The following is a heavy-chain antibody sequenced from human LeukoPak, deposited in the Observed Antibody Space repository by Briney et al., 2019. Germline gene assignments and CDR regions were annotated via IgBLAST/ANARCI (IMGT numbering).Heavy chain of an antibody. CDR1: GFTFTSYG. CDR2: IWYDGSNK. Sequence: GGSLRLSCAASGFTFTSYGMHWVRQAPGKGLEWVAVIWYDGSNKNYADSVKGRFTISRDNSKNTLYLQMNSLRAEDTAVYYCAKDTYDNSGYYSAYYYGMDVWGQGTTVTVSS. J-gene: IGHJ6*02. D-gene: IGHD3-22*01. V-gene: IGHV3-33*06. CDR3: AKDTYDNSGYYSAYYYGMDV.